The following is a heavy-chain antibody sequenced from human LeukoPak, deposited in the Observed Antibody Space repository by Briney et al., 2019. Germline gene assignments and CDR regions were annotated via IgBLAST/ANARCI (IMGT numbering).Heavy chain of an antibody. CDR1: GDSISSSNW. Sequence: SETLSLTCAVSGDSISSSNWWSWVRQPPGKGLEWIGSIYYSGSTYYNPSLKSRVTISVDTSKNQFSLKLNSVTATDTAVYYCARHYGPWGQGTLVTVSS. J-gene: IGHJ4*02. CDR2: IYYSGST. D-gene: IGHD3-10*01. CDR3: ARHYGP. V-gene: IGHV4-39*01.